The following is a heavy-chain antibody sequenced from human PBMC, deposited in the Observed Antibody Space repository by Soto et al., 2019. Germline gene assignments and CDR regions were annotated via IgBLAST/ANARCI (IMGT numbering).Heavy chain of an antibody. CDR1: GDSVSSNSAA. D-gene: IGHD6-19*01. CDR3: ARGSPGYLRAVAGNYGMDV. V-gene: IGHV6-1*01. Sequence: SQTLSLTCAISGDSVSSNSAAWNWIRQSPSRGLEWLGRTYYRSKWYNDYAVSVKSRITINPDTSKNQFSLQLNSVTPEDTAVYYFARGSPGYLRAVAGNYGMDVWGQGTTVTVSS. J-gene: IGHJ6*02. CDR2: TYYRSKWYN.